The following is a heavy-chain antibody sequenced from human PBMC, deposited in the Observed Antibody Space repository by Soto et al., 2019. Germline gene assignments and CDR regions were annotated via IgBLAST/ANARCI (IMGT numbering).Heavy chain of an antibody. Sequence: LSLTCAVYGGSFSGYYWSWIRQPPGKGLEWIGEINHSGSTNYNPSLKSRVTISVDTSKNQFSLKLSSVTAADTAVYYCARVSGVTIFGVVMDYYYGMDVWGQGTTVTVSS. CDR2: INHSGST. D-gene: IGHD3-3*01. V-gene: IGHV4-34*01. CDR1: GGSFSGYY. CDR3: ARVSGVTIFGVVMDYYYGMDV. J-gene: IGHJ6*02.